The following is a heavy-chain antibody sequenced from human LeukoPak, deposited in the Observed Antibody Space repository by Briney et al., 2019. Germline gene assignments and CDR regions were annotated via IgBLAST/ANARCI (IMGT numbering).Heavy chain of an antibody. D-gene: IGHD4-17*01. V-gene: IGHV3-21*01. J-gene: IGHJ3*02. CDR3: ARGHGAYRDVFDI. CDR2: IRSDSTYI. CDR1: GFMFNSYT. Sequence: GGSLRLSCAASGFMFNSYTMHWVRQAPGKGLEWVSVIRSDSTYISYADSLRGRFTISRDNVQKSLYLQMTNLRAEDTAVYYCARGHGAYRDVFDIRGQGTLVTVSS.